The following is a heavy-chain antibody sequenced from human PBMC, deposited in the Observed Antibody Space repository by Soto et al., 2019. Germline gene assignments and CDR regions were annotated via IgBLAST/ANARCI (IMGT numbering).Heavy chain of an antibody. CDR3: ARDRKGSGSYYKDYYYYGMDV. CDR1: GYTLTSYG. CDR2: ISGYSGNT. Sequence: ASVKVSCKASGYTLTSYGLSWVRQAPGQGLEWMGWISGYSGNTNYAQKLQGRVTMTTDTSTSTAYMELRSLRSDDTAVYYCARDRKGSGSYYKDYYYYGMDVWGQGTTVTVSS. D-gene: IGHD3-10*01. V-gene: IGHV1-18*04. J-gene: IGHJ6*02.